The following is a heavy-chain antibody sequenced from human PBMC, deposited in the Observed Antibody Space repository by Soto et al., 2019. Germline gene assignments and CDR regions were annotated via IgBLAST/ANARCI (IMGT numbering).Heavy chain of an antibody. Sequence: SETLSLTCTVSGGPISSYYWSWIRQPAGKGLEWIGRIYTSGSTNYNPSLKSRVTMSVDTSKNQFSLKLSSVTAADTAVYYCARGSLAMVRGGDYYYGMDVWGQGTTVTVSS. CDR1: GGPISSYY. D-gene: IGHD3-10*01. CDR2: IYTSGST. V-gene: IGHV4-4*07. J-gene: IGHJ6*02. CDR3: ARGSLAMVRGGDYYYGMDV.